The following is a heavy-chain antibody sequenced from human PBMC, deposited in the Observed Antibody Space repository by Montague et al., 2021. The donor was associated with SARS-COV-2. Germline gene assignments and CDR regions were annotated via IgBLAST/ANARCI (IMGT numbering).Heavy chain of an antibody. CDR2: IYTSGST. V-gene: IGHV4-61*02. D-gene: IGHD2-21*01. Sequence: TLSLTCTVSGGSISSGSYYWSWLRQPAGKGLEWIGRIYTSGSTNYNPSLKSRVTISVDTSKNQFSLKLSSVTAADTAVYYCARTPGQIAGDAFDIWGQGTMVTVSS. J-gene: IGHJ3*02. CDR1: GGSISSGSYY. CDR3: ARTPGQIAGDAFDI.